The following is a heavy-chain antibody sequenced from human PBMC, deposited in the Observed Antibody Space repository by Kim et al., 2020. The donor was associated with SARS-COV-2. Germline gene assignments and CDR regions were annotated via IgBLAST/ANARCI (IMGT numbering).Heavy chain of an antibody. Sequence: ASVKGRFTISRDNSKNTLYLQMNSLRAEDTAVYYCAKSYIVVVVAATPDVWGQGTTVTVSS. V-gene: IGHV3-23*01. J-gene: IGHJ6*02. D-gene: IGHD2-15*01. CDR3: AKSYIVVVVAATPDV.